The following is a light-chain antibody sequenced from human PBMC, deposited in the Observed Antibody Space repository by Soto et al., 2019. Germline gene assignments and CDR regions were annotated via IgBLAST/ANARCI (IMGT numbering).Light chain of an antibody. J-gene: IGKJ1*01. CDR3: MQGTPWPRT. CDR2: KVS. Sequence: DVVMTQSPLSLPVTLGQPASISCRSSQSLVFTDGDTYLNWFQQRPGQSPRRLIYKVSHRDSGVPARFSGSGSGTDFTLKISRVEAVDVSVYYCMQGTPWPRTFGQGTKVEIK. CDR1: QSLVFTDGDTY. V-gene: IGKV2-30*01.